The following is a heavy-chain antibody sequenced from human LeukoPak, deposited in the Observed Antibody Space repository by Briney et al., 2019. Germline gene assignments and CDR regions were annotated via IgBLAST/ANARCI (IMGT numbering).Heavy chain of an antibody. D-gene: IGHD5-18*01. V-gene: IGHV3-53*05. CDR2: IHSGGST. CDR1: GFTVGSNY. CDR3: AKDPGVRGYSYALAGY. J-gene: IGHJ4*02. Sequence: GGSLRLSCAASGFTVGSNYMSWVRQAPGKGLEWVSGIHSGGSTYYADSVKGRITISRDNSKNTLYLQMNSLRAEDTAVYYCAKDPGVRGYSYALAGYWGQGTLVTVSS.